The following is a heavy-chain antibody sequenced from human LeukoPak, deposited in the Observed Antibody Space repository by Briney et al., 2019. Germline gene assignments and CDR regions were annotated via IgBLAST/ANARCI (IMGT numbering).Heavy chain of an antibody. CDR1: GGTFSSYA. D-gene: IGHD2-2*01. V-gene: IGHV1-69*05. CDR2: SIPSVGTA. CDR3: ARDGCSRTSCYGLNWFDP. J-gene: IGHJ5*02. Sequence: GASVKVSCKASGGTFSSYAISWVRQAPGQGLEWMGGSIPSVGTANYAQKFRGRVTITTDESTSTAYMELSSLRSEDTAVYYCARDGCSRTSCYGLNWFDPWGQGTLVTVSS.